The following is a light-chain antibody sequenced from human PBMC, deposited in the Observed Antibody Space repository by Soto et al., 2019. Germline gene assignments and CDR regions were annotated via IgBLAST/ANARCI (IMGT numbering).Light chain of an antibody. CDR2: DVS. CDR1: SSDVGGYNY. CDR3: NSYTSSSTHV. V-gene: IGLV2-14*01. Sequence: QSALTQPASVSASPGQSITISCTGTSSDVGGYNYVSWYQQHPGKAPKPMIYDVSNRPSGVSDRFSGSKSGNTASLTISGLQAEDEADYYCNSYTSSSTHVFGTGTKVTVL. J-gene: IGLJ1*01.